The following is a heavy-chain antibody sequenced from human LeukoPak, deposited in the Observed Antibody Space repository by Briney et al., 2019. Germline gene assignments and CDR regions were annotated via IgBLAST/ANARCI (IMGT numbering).Heavy chain of an antibody. D-gene: IGHD3/OR15-3a*01. CDR3: ARVNVGSGIFGPNWFDP. V-gene: IGHV6-1*01. CDR1: GDSVSSNSAA. J-gene: IGHJ5*02. CDR2: IYYRSKSKWYN. Sequence: SQTLSLTCAISGDSVSSNSAAWNWIRQSPSRGLEWLGRIYYRSKSKWYNDYAVSVESRITINPDTSKNQFSLQLNSVTPEDTAVYYCARVNVGSGIFGPNWFDPWGQGTLVTVSS.